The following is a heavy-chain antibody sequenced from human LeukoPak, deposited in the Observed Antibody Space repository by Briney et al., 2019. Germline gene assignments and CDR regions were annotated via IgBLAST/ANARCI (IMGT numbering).Heavy chain of an antibody. V-gene: IGHV1-46*01. CDR3: ARASYDFWSGYSRSWYFDL. Sequence: GASVKVSCKASGYTFTSYYMHWVRQAPGQGLEWMGIINPSGGSTSYAQEFQGRVTMTRDTSTSTVYMELSSLRSEDTAVYYCARASYDFWSGYSRSWYFDLWGRGTLVTVSS. CDR1: GYTFTSYY. J-gene: IGHJ2*01. D-gene: IGHD3-3*01. CDR2: INPSGGST.